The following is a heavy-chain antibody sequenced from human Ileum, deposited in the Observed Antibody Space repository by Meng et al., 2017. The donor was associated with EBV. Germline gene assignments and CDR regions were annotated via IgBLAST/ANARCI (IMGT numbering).Heavy chain of an antibody. CDR3: ARGGDTSGYSLDY. D-gene: IGHD3-22*01. CDR2: IYKSGST. Sequence: PPQESGPGLVKPPQTLSLTCAVSGVASRSGGYNRRWVRQPLGKGLWWIWDIYKSGSTYYNPSLTNRVTISVDTSKNQFFLKLGSWTAADTGVYYLARGGDTSGYSLDYWGQGILVTVSS. V-gene: IGHV4-30-4*01. CDR1: GVASRSGGYN. J-gene: IGHJ4*02.